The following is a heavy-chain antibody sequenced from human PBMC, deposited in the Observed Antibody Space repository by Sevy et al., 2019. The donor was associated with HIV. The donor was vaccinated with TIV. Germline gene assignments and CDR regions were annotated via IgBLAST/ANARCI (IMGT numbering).Heavy chain of an antibody. D-gene: IGHD3-9*01. V-gene: IGHV1-46*01. CDR1: GYTFTGQY. CDR3: ARDSDNYDILTGYYPFDY. Sequence: ASVKVSCKASGYTFTGQYMHWVRQAPGQGLEWMGIINPSGGSTSYAQKFQGRVAMTRDTSTSTVYMELSSLRSEDTAVYYCARDSDNYDILTGYYPFDYWGQGTLVTVSS. J-gene: IGHJ4*02. CDR2: INPSGGST.